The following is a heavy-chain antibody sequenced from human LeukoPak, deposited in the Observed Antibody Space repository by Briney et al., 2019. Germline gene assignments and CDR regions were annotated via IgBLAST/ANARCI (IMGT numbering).Heavy chain of an antibody. V-gene: IGHV4-59*01. J-gene: IGHJ6*03. CDR1: GGSISSYY. CDR2: IYYSGST. D-gene: IGHD3-10*01. CDR3: ARGPGFSGPYYYMDV. Sequence: PSETLSLTCTVSGGSISSYYWSWIRQPPGKGLEWIGYIYYSGSTNYNPSLKSRVTISVDTSKNQFSLKLSSVTAADTAVYYCARGPGFSGPYYYMDVWGKGTTVTVSS.